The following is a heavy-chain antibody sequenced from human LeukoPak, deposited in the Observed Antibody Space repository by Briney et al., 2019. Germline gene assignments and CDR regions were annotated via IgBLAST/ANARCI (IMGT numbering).Heavy chain of an antibody. Sequence: ASVKVSCKSSGYTFTSDYMHWVRQAPGQGLEWLGIINPSGGRTTYGQNFQGRVTMTRDTSTSTVYMELSSLRSEDTAVYYCARGSRFLDYWGQGTLVTVSS. J-gene: IGHJ4*02. CDR1: GYTFTSDY. V-gene: IGHV1-46*01. CDR2: INPSGGRT. D-gene: IGHD3-3*01. CDR3: ARGSRFLDY.